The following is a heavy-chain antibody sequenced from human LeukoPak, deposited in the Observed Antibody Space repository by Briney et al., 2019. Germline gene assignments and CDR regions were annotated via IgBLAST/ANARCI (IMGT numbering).Heavy chain of an antibody. D-gene: IGHD1-26*01. CDR2: IYYSGNT. Sequence: SETLSLTCTVSGGSISSYYWGWIRQPPGKGLEWIGSIYYSGNTNYNPSLKSRVTVSVDTSKNQFSLRLSSVTAADTAVYYCARGPSGSYGFRFDPWGQGTLVTVSS. V-gene: IGHV4-59*01. CDR1: GGSISSYY. J-gene: IGHJ5*02. CDR3: ARGPSGSYGFRFDP.